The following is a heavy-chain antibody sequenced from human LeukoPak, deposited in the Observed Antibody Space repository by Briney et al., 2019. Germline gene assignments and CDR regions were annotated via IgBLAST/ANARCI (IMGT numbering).Heavy chain of an antibody. CDR2: MYSSGTT. V-gene: IGHV4-39*07. J-gene: IGHJ4*02. CDR1: GGSISSSNYY. CDR3: ARGGSYTMVKNY. Sequence: SETLSLTCSVSGGSISSSNYYWGWIRQPPGKGLERIGSMYSSGTTYYNPSLKSRVTISLDSSKNQFSLRLTSVTAADTAVYYCARGGSYTMVKNYWGQGTLVTVSS. D-gene: IGHD1-26*01.